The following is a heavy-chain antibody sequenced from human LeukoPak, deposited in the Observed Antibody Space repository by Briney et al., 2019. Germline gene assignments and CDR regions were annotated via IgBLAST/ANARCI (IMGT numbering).Heavy chain of an antibody. J-gene: IGHJ6*03. CDR2: IYYSGST. Sequence: PSETLSLTCNVSGGSISSGSYYWGWIRQPPGKGLEWIGSIYYSGSTYYNPSLKSRVTISVDTSKNQFSLKLSSVTAADTAVYYCARATYSGSYYLYYYYYYMDVWGKGTTVTVSS. V-gene: IGHV4-39*07. CDR1: GGSISSGSYY. D-gene: IGHD1-26*01. CDR3: ARATYSGSYYLYYYYYYMDV.